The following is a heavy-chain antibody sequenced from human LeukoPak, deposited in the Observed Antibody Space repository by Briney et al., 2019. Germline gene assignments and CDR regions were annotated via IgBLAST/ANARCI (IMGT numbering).Heavy chain of an antibody. CDR1: GGSISSSSYY. CDR2: IYYSGST. CDR3: ARVGSGCSSTSCYSAYYYYYMDV. J-gene: IGHJ6*03. Sequence: PSETLSLTCTVSGGSISSSSYYWGWIRQPPGKGLEWIGSIYYSGSTYYNPSLKSRVTISVDTSKNQFSLKPSSVTAADTAVYYCARVGSGCSSTSCYSAYYYYYMDVWGKGTTVTVSS. V-gene: IGHV4-39*01. D-gene: IGHD2-2*02.